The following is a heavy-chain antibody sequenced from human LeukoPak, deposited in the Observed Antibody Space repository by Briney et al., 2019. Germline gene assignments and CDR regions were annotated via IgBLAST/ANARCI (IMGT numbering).Heavy chain of an antibody. CDR1: GGTFSSYA. J-gene: IGHJ4*02. D-gene: IGHD6-6*01. V-gene: IGHV1-69*13. CDR3: ARTGGSSSSLFDY. Sequence: SVSVSCKASGGTFSSYAISWVRQAPGQGLEWMGGIIPIFSTANYAQKFQGRVTITADESTSTAYMELSSLRSEDTAVYYCARTGGSSSSLFDYWGQGTLVTVSS. CDR2: IIPIFSTA.